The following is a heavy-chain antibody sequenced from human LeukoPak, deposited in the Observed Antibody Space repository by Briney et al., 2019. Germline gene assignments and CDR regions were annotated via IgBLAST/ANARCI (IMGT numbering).Heavy chain of an antibody. D-gene: IGHD2-2*01. J-gene: IGHJ4*02. CDR3: ARDFEYQLLSPFDY. CDR2: ISAYNGNT. Sequence: ASVKVSCKASGYTFTSYGISWVRQASGQGLEWMGWISAYNGNTNYAQKLQGRVTMTTDTSTSTAYMELRSLRSDDTAVYYCARDFEYQLLSPFDYWGQGTLVTVSS. V-gene: IGHV1-18*01. CDR1: GYTFTSYG.